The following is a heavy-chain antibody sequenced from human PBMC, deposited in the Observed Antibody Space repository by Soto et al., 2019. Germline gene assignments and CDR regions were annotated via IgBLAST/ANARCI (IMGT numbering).Heavy chain of an antibody. CDR2: DIPILGIA. CDR1: EAPFSSYY. J-gene: IGHJ6*02. CDR3: AHYYDSSFYWPPPLPLAPVRSMDV. V-gene: IGHV1-69*10. Sequence: GASVKVSCKASEAPFSSYYITCVQHAPRQGQECVEVDIPILGIANYAQKFQGRVTITADKSTSTAYMELSSLRSEDTAVYYCAHYYDSSFYWPPPLPLAPVRSMDVWGQGTTVTVSS. D-gene: IGHD3-22*01.